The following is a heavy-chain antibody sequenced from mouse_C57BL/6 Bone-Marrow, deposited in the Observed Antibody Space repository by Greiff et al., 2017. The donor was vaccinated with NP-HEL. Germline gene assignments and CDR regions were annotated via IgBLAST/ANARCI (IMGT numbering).Heavy chain of an antibody. CDR1: GYAFSSSW. CDR2: IYPGDGDT. Sequence: QVQLQQSGPELVKPGASVKISCKASGYAFSSSWMNWVKQRPGKGLEWIGRIYPGDGDTNYNGKFKGKATLTADKSSSTAYMQLSSLTSEDSAVYFCARGRGTISGYYAMDYWGQGTSVTVSS. D-gene: IGHD2-14*01. J-gene: IGHJ4*01. CDR3: ARGRGTISGYYAMDY. V-gene: IGHV1-82*01.